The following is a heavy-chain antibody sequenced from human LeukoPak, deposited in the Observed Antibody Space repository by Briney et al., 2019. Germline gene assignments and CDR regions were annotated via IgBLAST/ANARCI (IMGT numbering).Heavy chain of an antibody. V-gene: IGHV4-59*01. CDR2: IYYSGST. CDR1: GGSISSYY. CDR3: ARDNDYYYGMDV. Sequence: SETLSLTCTVSGGSISSYYWSWIRQPPGKGLEWIGYIYYSGSTNYNPSLKSRVTISVDTSKNQFSLKPSSVTAADTAVYYCARDNDYYYGMDVWGQGTTVTVSS. J-gene: IGHJ6*02.